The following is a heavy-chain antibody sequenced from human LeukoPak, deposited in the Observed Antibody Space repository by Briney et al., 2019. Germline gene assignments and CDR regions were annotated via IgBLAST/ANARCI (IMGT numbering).Heavy chain of an antibody. V-gene: IGHV1-69*06. CDR1: GGTFSSYA. CDR2: IIPIFGTA. CDR3: ARVSLIAARYYYYYMDV. J-gene: IGHJ6*03. Sequence: SVKVSCKASGGTFSSYAISWVRQAPGQGLEWMGGIIPIFGTANYAQKFQGRVTITADKSTSTAYMELSSLRSEDTAVYYCARVSLIAARYYYYYMDVWGKGTTVTISS. D-gene: IGHD2/OR15-2a*01.